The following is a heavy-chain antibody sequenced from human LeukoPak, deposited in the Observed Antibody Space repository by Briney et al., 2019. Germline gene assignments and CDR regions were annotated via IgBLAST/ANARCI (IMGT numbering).Heavy chain of an antibody. D-gene: IGHD6-13*01. CDR3: ATTPREYSSTWYYFDY. CDR1: GFTFSSYS. J-gene: IGHJ4*02. V-gene: IGHV3-21*01. CDR2: ISSSSSYI. Sequence: GGSLRLSCAASGFTFSSYSMNWVRQAPGKGLEWVSSISSSSSYIYYADSVKGRFTISRDNAKNSLYLQMNSLRAEDTAVYYCATTPREYSSTWYYFDYWGQGILVTVSS.